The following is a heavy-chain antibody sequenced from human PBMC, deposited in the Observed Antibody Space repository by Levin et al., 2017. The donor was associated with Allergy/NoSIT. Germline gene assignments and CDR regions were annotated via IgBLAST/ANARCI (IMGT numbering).Heavy chain of an antibody. J-gene: IGHJ4*02. D-gene: IGHD4-17*01. CDR3: ARSGYGDCFDY. CDR1: GGSISSYY. Sequence: SETLSLTCTVSGGSISSYYWSWIRQPPGKGLEWIGYIYYSGSTNYNPSLKSRVTISVDTSKNQFSLKLSSVTAADTAVYYCARSGYGDCFDYWGQGTLVTVSS. V-gene: IGHV4-59*01. CDR2: IYYSGST.